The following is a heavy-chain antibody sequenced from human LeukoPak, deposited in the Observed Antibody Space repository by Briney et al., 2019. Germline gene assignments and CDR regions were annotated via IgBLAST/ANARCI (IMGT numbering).Heavy chain of an antibody. CDR1: GGSISSYY. CDR2: IYYSGST. V-gene: IGHV4-59*08. D-gene: IGHD4-23*01. CDR3: ARHLLRWYFDY. Sequence: PSETLSLTCTVSGGSISSYYWSWIRQPPGKGLEWIGYIYYSGSTNYNPSLKSRVTISVDTSKNQFSLKLSSVTAADTAVYYCARHLLRWYFDYWGQGTLVTVSS. J-gene: IGHJ4*02.